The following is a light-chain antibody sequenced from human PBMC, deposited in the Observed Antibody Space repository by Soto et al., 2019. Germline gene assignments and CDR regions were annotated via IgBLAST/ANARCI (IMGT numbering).Light chain of an antibody. J-gene: IGKJ1*01. CDR2: AAS. CDR3: QQSYSTPWT. V-gene: IGKV1-39*01. Sequence: DIQMTQSPSSLSASLGDRVTITCRASQSISSYLNWYQQKRGKAPKLLIYAASSLQSGVPSRFSGSGSGTDFTLTISSLQPEDFATYYCQQSYSTPWTFGQGTKVEIK. CDR1: QSISSY.